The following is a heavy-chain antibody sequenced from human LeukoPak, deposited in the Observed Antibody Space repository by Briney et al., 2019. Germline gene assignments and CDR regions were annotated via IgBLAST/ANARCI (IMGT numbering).Heavy chain of an antibody. CDR1: GYSFTSHY. J-gene: IGHJ5*02. Sequence: GASVKVSCKASGYSFTSHYMHWVRQAPGQGLEWMGIINPSGGSTSYAQKFQGRVTMTRDMSTSTVYMELSSLRSEDTAVYYCARSAYSSPRGGFDPWGQGTLVTVAS. D-gene: IGHD6-13*01. CDR3: ARSAYSSPRGGFDP. V-gene: IGHV1-46*01. CDR2: INPSGGST.